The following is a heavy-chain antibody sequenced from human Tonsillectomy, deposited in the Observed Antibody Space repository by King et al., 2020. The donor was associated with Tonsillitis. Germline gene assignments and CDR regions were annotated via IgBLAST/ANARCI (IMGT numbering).Heavy chain of an antibody. Sequence: VQLVESGGGLVQPGRSLRLSCAASGFSFDSYAMHLVRQAPGKGLVLFSWISCHSGSIGYAGSVKGRFPISRDNAKNSLYLQMNSLRAEDTALYYCAKDRGIAAAGGFDYWGQGTLVTVSS. V-gene: IGHV3-9*01. J-gene: IGHJ4*02. CDR2: ISCHSGSI. CDR1: GFSFDSYA. CDR3: AKDRGIAAAGGFDY. D-gene: IGHD6-13*01.